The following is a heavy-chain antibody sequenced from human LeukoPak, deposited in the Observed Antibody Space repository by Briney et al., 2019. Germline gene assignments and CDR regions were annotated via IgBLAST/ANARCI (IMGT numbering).Heavy chain of an antibody. V-gene: IGHV4-30-4*08. CDR1: GGSISSGDYY. D-gene: IGHD3-22*01. CDR3: AREHYHDSSGYYYWFDP. J-gene: IGHJ5*02. CDR2: IYYSGST. Sequence: SETLSLTCTVSGGSISSGDYYWSWIRQPPGTGLEWIGHIYYSGSTYYNPSLKSRVSISVDTSKNQFSLKLNSVTAADTAVYYCAREHYHDSSGYYYWFDPWGQGTLVTVSS.